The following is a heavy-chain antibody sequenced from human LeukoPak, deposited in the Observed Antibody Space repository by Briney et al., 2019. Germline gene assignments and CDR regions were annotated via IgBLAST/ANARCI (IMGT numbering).Heavy chain of an antibody. Sequence: GGSLRLSCAASGFTFSSYSMNWVRQAPGKGLEWVSYISSSSSTIYYADSVKGRFTISRDNAKNSLYLQMNSLRDEDTAVYYCARDYYDSSGLPLGYWGQGALVTVSS. J-gene: IGHJ4*02. CDR1: GFTFSSYS. V-gene: IGHV3-48*02. D-gene: IGHD3-22*01. CDR3: ARDYYDSSGLPLGY. CDR2: ISSSSSTI.